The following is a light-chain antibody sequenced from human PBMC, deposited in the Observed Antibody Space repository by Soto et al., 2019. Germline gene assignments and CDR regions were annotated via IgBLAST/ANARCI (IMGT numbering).Light chain of an antibody. CDR2: DVS. J-gene: IGLJ3*02. Sequence: QSALTQPASVSGSPGQSITISCTGTFSDINTYNFVSWFRQHPGKAPKLMIYDVSSRPSGVSDRFSGSKSGKTASLTISGLQGEEEADSYLLILSCTNWVVGRGTQLTVL. V-gene: IGLV2-14*01. CDR3: LILSCTNWV. CDR1: FSDINTYNF.